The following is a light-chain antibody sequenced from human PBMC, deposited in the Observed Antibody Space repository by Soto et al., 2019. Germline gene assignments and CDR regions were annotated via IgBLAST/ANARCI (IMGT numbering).Light chain of an antibody. J-gene: IGKJ1*01. CDR3: LQHNAYPRA. V-gene: IGKV1-17*01. CDR1: QDIGSD. CDR2: AAS. Sequence: DIQMTQSPASLSASVGDRVTITCRASQDIGSDLGWYQQKPGRAPKRLMFAASRLQSGVPSRFSGRGSGSEFPLTISSLQPDDFPTYYCLQHNAYPRAFGQGTKVEMK.